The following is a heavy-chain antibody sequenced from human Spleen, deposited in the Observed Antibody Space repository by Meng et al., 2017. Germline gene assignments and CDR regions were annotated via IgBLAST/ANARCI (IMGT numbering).Heavy chain of an antibody. J-gene: IGHJ4*02. V-gene: IGHV4-61*01. Sequence: QLQKSCPGRVKPSAPLSLTCTVSGGSITSSNHYWGWIRQPPGKGLEWIGYIYYSGSTNYNPSLKSRVTISVDTSKNQFSLKLSSVTAADTAVYYCARDYYGSGSYEYWGQGTLVTVSS. D-gene: IGHD3-10*01. CDR1: GGSITSSNHY. CDR3: ARDYYGSGSYEY. CDR2: IYYSGST.